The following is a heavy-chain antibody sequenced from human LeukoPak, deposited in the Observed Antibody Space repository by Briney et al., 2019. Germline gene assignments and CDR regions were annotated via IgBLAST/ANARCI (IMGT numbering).Heavy chain of an antibody. D-gene: IGHD6-13*01. CDR2: INPSGGST. Sequence: GASVKVSCKASGYTFTSYYMHWVRQAPGQGLEWMGIINPSGGSTSYAQKFQGRVTMTRDTSTSTVYMELSSLRSEDTAVYYCARESFGAGTNNWFDPWGQGTLVTVSS. CDR3: ARESFGAGTNNWFDP. J-gene: IGHJ5*02. V-gene: IGHV1-46*01. CDR1: GYTFTSYY.